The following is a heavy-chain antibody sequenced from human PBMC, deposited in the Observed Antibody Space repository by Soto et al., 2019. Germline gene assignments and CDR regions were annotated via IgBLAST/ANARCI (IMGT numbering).Heavy chain of an antibody. CDR3: AKAGGGSTHYGMDV. CDR1: GFTFSSYG. V-gene: IGHV3-30*18. D-gene: IGHD1-26*01. Sequence: GGSLRLSCAASGFTFSSYGMHWVRQAPGKGLEWVAVISYDGSNKYYADSVKGRFTISRDNSKNTLYLQMNSLRAEDTAVYYCAKAGGGSTHYGMDVWGQGTTVTVSS. J-gene: IGHJ6*02. CDR2: ISYDGSNK.